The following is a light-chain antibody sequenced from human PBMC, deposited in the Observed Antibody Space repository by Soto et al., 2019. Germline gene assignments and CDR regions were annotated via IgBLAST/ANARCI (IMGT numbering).Light chain of an antibody. CDR1: SSDVGGYNY. Sequence: QSALTQPASVSGSPGQSIAISCTGTSSDVGGYNYVSWYQQYPGKAPKLIIFDVTNRPSGVSNRFSGSKSGNTASLTISGLQAEDEADYYCCSYAGSSTFVVFGGGTKLTVL. CDR3: CSYAGSSTFVV. J-gene: IGLJ2*01. CDR2: DVT. V-gene: IGLV2-23*02.